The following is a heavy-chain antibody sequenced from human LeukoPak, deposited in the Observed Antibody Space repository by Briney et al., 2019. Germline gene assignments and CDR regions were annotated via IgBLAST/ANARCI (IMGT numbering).Heavy chain of an antibody. J-gene: IGHJ4*02. D-gene: IGHD2-21*01. V-gene: IGHV3-7*01. CDR3: AKSLVVVNDPPDY. CDR2: IKQDGSER. CDR1: GFTFSTCW. Sequence: PGGSLRLSCAASGFTFSTCWMTWVRQAPGKGLDWVANIKQDGSERYYVDSVKGRFTISRDNAKSSLYLQMNSLRAEDTAVYYCAKSLVVVNDPPDYWGQGTLVTVSS.